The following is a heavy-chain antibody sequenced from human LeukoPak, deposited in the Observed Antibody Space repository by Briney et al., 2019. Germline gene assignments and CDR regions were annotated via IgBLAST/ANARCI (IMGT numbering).Heavy chain of an antibody. CDR3: AKGSGYGSGSYYPDQLAWAFDY. CDR2: ISYDGSNK. Sequence: GGSLRLSCAASGFTFSSYGMHWVRQAPGKGLEWVAVISYDGSNKYYADSVKGRFTISRDNSKNTLYLQMNSLRAEDTAVYYCAKGSGYGSGSYYPDQLAWAFDYWGQGTLVTVSS. J-gene: IGHJ4*02. D-gene: IGHD3-10*01. CDR1: GFTFSSYG. V-gene: IGHV3-30*18.